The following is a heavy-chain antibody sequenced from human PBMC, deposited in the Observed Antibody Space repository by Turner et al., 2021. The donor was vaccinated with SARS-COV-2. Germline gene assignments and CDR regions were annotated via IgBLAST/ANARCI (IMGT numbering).Heavy chain of an antibody. CDR3: AKCVTTCQTKGLDN. J-gene: IGHJ4*02. CDR2: INGTGHVT. CDR1: GFTFNNFA. D-gene: IGHD1-26*01. V-gene: IGHV3-23*01. Sequence: EVQLLESGGGFVQPGGSLRLSCSASGFTFNNFAMSWVRQAPGKGLGWVSAINGTGHVTHYVDSVKGRFTISRDSSKNTLYLQMNSLRVEDTAIYYCAKCVTTCQTKGLDNWGQGTLVTVSS.